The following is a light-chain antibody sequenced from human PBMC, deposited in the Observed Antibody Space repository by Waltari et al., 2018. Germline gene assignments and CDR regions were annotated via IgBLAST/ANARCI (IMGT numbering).Light chain of an antibody. Sequence: ELVLTQSPGTLSLSPGERATLAGRASQSVGRFLAWYQQKPGQDPRLLIYQASNRATGIPDRFSGSGSGTDFSLTISRLEPEDFAVYYCQNHERLPATFGQGTKVEI. CDR1: QSVGRF. V-gene: IGKV3-20*01. CDR2: QAS. J-gene: IGKJ1*01. CDR3: QNHERLPAT.